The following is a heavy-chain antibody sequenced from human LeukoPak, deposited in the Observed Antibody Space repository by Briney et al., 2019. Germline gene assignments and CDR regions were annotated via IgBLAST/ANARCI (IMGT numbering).Heavy chain of an antibody. CDR2: IYYSGST. J-gene: IGHJ5*02. Sequence: PSETLSLTCTVSGGSISSYYWSWIRQPPGKGLEWIGYIYYSGSTNYNPSLKSRVTISVDTSKNQFSLKLSSVAAADTAVYYCARRGETGTTAWFDPWGQGTLVTVSS. D-gene: IGHD1-1*01. CDR1: GGSISSYY. CDR3: ARRGETGTTAWFDP. V-gene: IGHV4-59*08.